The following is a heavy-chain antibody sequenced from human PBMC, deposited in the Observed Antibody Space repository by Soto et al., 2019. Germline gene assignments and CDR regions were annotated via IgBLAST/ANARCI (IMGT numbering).Heavy chain of an antibody. CDR2: IYYSGST. D-gene: IGHD2-15*01. J-gene: IGHJ6*02. Sequence: TSETLSLTCTVSGGSVSSGSYYWSWIRQPPGKGLEWIGYIYYSGSTNYNPSLKSRVTISVDTSKNQFSLKLSSVTAADTAVYYCARSKRGSSKYYYGMDVWGQGTTVTVSS. CDR1: GGSVSSGSYY. CDR3: ARSKRGSSKYYYGMDV. V-gene: IGHV4-61*01.